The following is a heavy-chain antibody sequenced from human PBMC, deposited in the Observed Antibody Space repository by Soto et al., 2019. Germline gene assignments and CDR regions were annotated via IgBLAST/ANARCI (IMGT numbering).Heavy chain of an antibody. CDR2: IYYSGST. Sequence: SETLSLTCTVSGGSIISSSYCCVWIRQRPWSGLEWIGSIYYSGSTYYNPSLKSRVTISVDTSKNQFSLKLSSVTAADTAVYYCVRRSPAAVVSNWFDPWGQGTLVTVSS. V-gene: IGHV4-39*01. D-gene: IGHD6-13*01. J-gene: IGHJ5*02. CDR1: GGSIISSSYC. CDR3: VRRSPAAVVSNWFDP.